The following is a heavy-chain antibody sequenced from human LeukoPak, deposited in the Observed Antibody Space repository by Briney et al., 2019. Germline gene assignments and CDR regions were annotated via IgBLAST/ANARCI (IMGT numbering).Heavy chain of an antibody. V-gene: IGHV3-23*01. Sequence: PGGSLRLSCAASGFTFSSYAMSWVRQAPGKGLEWVSAISGSGGSTYYADSVKGRFTISRDNSKNTLYLQMNSLRAEDTAVYYYANVLAYYYDSSGYTWGQGTLVTVSS. CDR3: ANVLAYYYDSSGYT. CDR1: GFTFSSYA. J-gene: IGHJ5*02. CDR2: ISGSGGST. D-gene: IGHD3-22*01.